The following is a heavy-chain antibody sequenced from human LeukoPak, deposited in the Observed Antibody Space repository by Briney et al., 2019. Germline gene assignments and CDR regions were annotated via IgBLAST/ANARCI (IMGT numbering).Heavy chain of an antibody. Sequence: GGSLRLSCAASGFTFSTLAMIWVRQPPGKGLEWVSSIFPSGGEIHYADSVKGRFTISRDNSKNTLYLQMNSLRPEDTAVYYCAKVNKGGYDSFDYWGQGTLVTVSS. CDR2: IFPSGGEI. J-gene: IGHJ4*02. V-gene: IGHV3-23*01. CDR3: AKVNKGGYDSFDY. D-gene: IGHD5-12*01. CDR1: GFTFSTLA.